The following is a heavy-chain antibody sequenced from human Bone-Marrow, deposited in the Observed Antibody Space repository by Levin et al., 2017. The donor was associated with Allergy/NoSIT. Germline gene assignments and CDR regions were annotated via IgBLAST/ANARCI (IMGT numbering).Heavy chain of an antibody. CDR1: GGSISSYY. J-gene: IGHJ4*02. D-gene: IGHD3-22*01. Sequence: PGGSLRLSCTVSGGSISSYYWSWIRQPTGKGLEWIGRIYISGNTNYNTSLKSRIAMSLDTSRNQVSLNLNSVTAADTAVYYCARDSGGNGYPDYWGQGTLVIVSS. V-gene: IGHV4-4*07. CDR3: ARDSGGNGYPDY. CDR2: IYISGNT.